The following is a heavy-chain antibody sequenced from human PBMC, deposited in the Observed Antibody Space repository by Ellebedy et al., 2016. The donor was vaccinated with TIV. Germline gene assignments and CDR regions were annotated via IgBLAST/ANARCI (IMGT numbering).Heavy chain of an antibody. CDR2: IYYSGST. V-gene: IGHV4-59*01. CDR3: ARGEWFGESPPPWFDP. CDR1: GASISSYY. Sequence: MPSETLSLTCIVSGASISSYYWTWIRQPPGKGLEWIGYIYYSGSTHYNPSLKRRVTISVDTSKNQFSLKLTSVTAADTAVYYCARGEWFGESPPPWFDPWGLGTLVTVSS. J-gene: IGHJ5*02. D-gene: IGHD3-10*01.